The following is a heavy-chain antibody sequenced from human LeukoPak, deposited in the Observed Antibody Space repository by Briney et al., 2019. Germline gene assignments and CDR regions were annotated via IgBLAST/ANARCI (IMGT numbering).Heavy chain of an antibody. CDR2: IIPIFDTP. J-gene: IGHJ4*02. V-gene: IGHV1-69*06. CDR3: AKGSRLREAGSYRF. CDR1: GGIFGSYA. D-gene: IGHD3-16*02. Sequence: SVKASCKVSGGIFGSYAINWVRQAPGQGLEWLGRIIPIFDTPNYAQTFQGRVTISADKSTRTVYMELTSLRSEDTALYYCAKGSRLREAGSYRFWGQGTLVTVSS.